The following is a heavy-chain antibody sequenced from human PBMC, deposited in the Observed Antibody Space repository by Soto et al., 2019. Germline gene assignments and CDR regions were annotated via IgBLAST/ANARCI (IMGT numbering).Heavy chain of an antibody. D-gene: IGHD6-13*01. CDR3: ARARYSSSWYRGGNYYYGMDV. V-gene: IGHV3-33*01. J-gene: IGHJ6*02. CDR1: GFTFSSYG. CDR2: IWYDGSNK. Sequence: GGSLRLSCAASGFTFSSYGMHWVRQAPGKGLEWVAVIWYDGSNKYYADSVKGRFTISRENAKNSLYLQMNSLRAEDTAVYYCARARYSSSWYRGGNYYYGMDVWGQGTTVTVSS.